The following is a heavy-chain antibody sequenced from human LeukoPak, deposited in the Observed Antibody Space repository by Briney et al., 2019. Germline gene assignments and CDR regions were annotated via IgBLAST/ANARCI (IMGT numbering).Heavy chain of an antibody. CDR1: GFTVSSNY. Sequence: GGSLRLSCAASGFTVSSNYMNWVRQAPGKGLEWVSVIYSGGSTYYADSVKGRFTISRDNSKNTLYLQMNSLRAEDTAVYYCARDRRSITMVRGGEGPQYFQHWGQGTLVTVSS. J-gene: IGHJ1*01. V-gene: IGHV3-53*01. CDR2: IYSGGST. CDR3: ARDRRSITMVRGGEGPQYFQH. D-gene: IGHD3-10*01.